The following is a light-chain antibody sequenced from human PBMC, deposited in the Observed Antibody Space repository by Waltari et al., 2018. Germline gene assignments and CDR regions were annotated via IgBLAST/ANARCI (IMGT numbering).Light chain of an antibody. CDR2: DVN. CDR1: SSDVGSSHY. V-gene: IGLV2-8*01. Sequence: QPAPTQPPSVSGSPAQSVTISCAGTSSDVGSSHYVSWYRKHPDTAPQLLIYDVNNRPSWVPERFSGSKSDNTASLTVSGLQLEDEADYYCSSYRGAYRLVFGGGTKLTVL. J-gene: IGLJ2*01. CDR3: SSYRGAYRLV.